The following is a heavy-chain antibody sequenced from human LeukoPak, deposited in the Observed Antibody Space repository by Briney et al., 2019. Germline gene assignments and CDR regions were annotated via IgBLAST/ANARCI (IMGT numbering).Heavy chain of an antibody. J-gene: IGHJ3*02. CDR1: GGSISSYY. Sequence: PSETLSLTCTVSGGSISSYYWSWIRQPPGKGLEWIGYIYYSGNTNYNPSLKSRVTISVDTSKNQFSLKLSSVTAADTAVYYCARDLNSYYDSSGYYDDAFDIWGQGTMVTVSS. CDR3: ARDLNSYYDSSGYYDDAFDI. D-gene: IGHD3-22*01. V-gene: IGHV4-59*12. CDR2: IYYSGNT.